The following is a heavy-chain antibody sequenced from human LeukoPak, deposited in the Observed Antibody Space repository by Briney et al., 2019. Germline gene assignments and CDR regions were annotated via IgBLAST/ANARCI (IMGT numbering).Heavy chain of an antibody. CDR1: GFTFTNYA. V-gene: IGHV3-21*01. Sequence: GGSLRLSCAASGFTFTNYAMSWVRQAPGKGLEWVSSISSSSSYIYYADSVKGRFTISRDNAKNSLYLQMNSLRAEDTAVYYCARASPRRGGYYFDYWGQGTLVTVSS. CDR3: ARASPRRGGYYFDY. J-gene: IGHJ4*02. CDR2: ISSSSSYI. D-gene: IGHD3-16*01.